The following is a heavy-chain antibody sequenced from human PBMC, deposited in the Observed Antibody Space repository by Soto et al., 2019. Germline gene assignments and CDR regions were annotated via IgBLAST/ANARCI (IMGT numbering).Heavy chain of an antibody. V-gene: IGHV1-3*01. D-gene: IGHD3-9*01. CDR2: INAGNGNT. CDR3: ARNPYYDILTGYTIQGAFDI. J-gene: IGHJ3*02. Sequence: EASVKVSCKASGYTFTSYAMHWVRQAPGQRLEWMGWINAGNGNTKCSQKFQGRVTITRDTSASTAYMELSSLRSEDTAVYYCARNPYYDILTGYTIQGAFDIWGQGTMVTVSS. CDR1: GYTFTSYA.